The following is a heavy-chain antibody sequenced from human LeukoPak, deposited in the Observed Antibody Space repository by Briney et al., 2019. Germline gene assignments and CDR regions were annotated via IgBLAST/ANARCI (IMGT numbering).Heavy chain of an antibody. CDR1: GGSISSYY. CDR3: ARDAESDTGDFLYFDY. D-gene: IGHD4-17*01. Sequence: SETLSLTCTVSGGSISSYYWSWIRQPPGKGLEWIGYIYYSGSTNYNPSLKSRVTISVDTSKNQFSLKVTSVTAADTAVYYCARDAESDTGDFLYFDYWGRGTLVTVSS. V-gene: IGHV4-59*12. J-gene: IGHJ4*02. CDR2: IYYSGST.